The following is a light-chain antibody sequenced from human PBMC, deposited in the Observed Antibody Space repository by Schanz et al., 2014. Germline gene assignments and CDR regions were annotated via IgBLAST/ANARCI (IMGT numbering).Light chain of an antibody. CDR1: TGPVTNTNY. Sequence: QTVVTQEPSLTVSPGGTVTLTCGSSTGPVTNTNYPYWFQQKTGQAPRTLIYDTSNKNSWTPARFSGSLLGGKAALTLSGAQPEDEADYYCLLSYSGAWVFGGGTKLTVL. CDR2: DTS. CDR3: LLSYSGAWV. V-gene: IGLV7-46*01. J-gene: IGLJ3*02.